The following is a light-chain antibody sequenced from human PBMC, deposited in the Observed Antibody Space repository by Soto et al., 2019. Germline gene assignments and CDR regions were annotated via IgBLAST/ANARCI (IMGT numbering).Light chain of an antibody. Sequence: EIVLTQSPATLSLSPGEGATLSCRASQSVASYLTWYQQKPGQAPRLLIYDASTRATGIPARFSGSGSGTDFTLTLSSLEPEDFALYYCQQRSNWPITFGQGTRLEIK. J-gene: IGKJ5*01. CDR3: QQRSNWPIT. CDR2: DAS. V-gene: IGKV3-11*01. CDR1: QSVASY.